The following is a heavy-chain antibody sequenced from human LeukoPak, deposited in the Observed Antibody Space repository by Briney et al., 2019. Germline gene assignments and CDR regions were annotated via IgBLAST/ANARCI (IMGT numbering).Heavy chain of an antibody. Sequence: ASVKVSCKASGYTFTSYDINWVRQATGQGLEWMGWMNPNSGNTGYAQKFQGKVTITRNTSISTAYMELSSLRSEDTAVYYCARGHRVPAAMITSYFDYWGQGTLVTVSS. CDR1: GYTFTSYD. D-gene: IGHD2-2*01. CDR3: ARGHRVPAAMITSYFDY. CDR2: MNPNSGNT. J-gene: IGHJ4*02. V-gene: IGHV1-8*01.